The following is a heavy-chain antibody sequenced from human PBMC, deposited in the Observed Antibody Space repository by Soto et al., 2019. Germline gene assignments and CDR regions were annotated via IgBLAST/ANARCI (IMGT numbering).Heavy chain of an antibody. V-gene: IGHV1-8*01. Sequence: QVQLVQSGAEVKKPGASVKVSCKASGYTFTSYDINWVRQATGQGLERMGWMNPNSGNTGYAQKFQGRVTMTRNTSISTAYMELSSLRSEDTAVYYCARVGTIFGGWHTDHRDWGQGTLVTVSS. CDR2: MNPNSGNT. D-gene: IGHD3-3*01. CDR1: GYTFTSYD. CDR3: ARVGTIFGGWHTDHRD. J-gene: IGHJ4*02.